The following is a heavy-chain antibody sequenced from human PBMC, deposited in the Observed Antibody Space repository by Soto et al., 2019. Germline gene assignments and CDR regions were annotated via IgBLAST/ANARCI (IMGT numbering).Heavy chain of an antibody. J-gene: IGHJ4*02. Sequence: QVQLVQSGAEVKKPGASVKVFCKASGYTFTDYAMHWVRQAPGQRLEWMGWISTGNGNTKYSQKFQGRVTITRDTSATTAYMELSSLRSEDTAVYYCAKGSQMWTPDYWGQGTLVTVSS. D-gene: IGHD2-21*01. CDR3: AKGSQMWTPDY. CDR2: ISTGNGNT. V-gene: IGHV1-3*04. CDR1: GYTFTDYA.